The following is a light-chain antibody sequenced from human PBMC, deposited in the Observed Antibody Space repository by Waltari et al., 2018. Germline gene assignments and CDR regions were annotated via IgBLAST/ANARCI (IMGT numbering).Light chain of an antibody. Sequence: SYDLTQPPSVSVSPGQTARITCGGDKNGRELVNWYQQKPPQAPVLVIYVDSERPSGIPERFSGSKSGNTATLTISGVGAGDEADYYCQVWDISSHHWEFGGGTRLTVL. V-gene: IGLV3-21*02. CDR3: QVWDISSHHWE. CDR2: VDS. CDR1: KNGREL. J-gene: IGLJ2*01.